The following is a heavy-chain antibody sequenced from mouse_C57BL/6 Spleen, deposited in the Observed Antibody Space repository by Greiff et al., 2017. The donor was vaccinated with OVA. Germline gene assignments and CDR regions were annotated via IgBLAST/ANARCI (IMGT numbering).Heavy chain of an antibody. CDR1: GYSITSGYY. Sequence: DVKLQESGPGLVKPSQSLSLTCSVTGYSITSGYYWNWIRQFPGNKLEWMGYISYDGSNNYNPSLKNRISITRDTSKNQFFLKLNSVTTEDTATYYCARYSNYESDYWGQGTTLTVSS. J-gene: IGHJ2*01. D-gene: IGHD2-5*01. CDR2: ISYDGSN. CDR3: ARYSNYESDY. V-gene: IGHV3-6*01.